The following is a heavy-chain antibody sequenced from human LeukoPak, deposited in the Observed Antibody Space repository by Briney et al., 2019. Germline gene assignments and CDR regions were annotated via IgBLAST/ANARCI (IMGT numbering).Heavy chain of an antibody. J-gene: IGHJ3*01. CDR2: ISGSGGST. CDR3: AKAQETSYAFDV. Sequence: PRGSLRLSCAASGFTFSSYAMRWVRQAPGKGVEWGSGISGSGGSTYYADPVKGRFTISRDNSKNTLYLQMNSLRAEDTAVYHCAKAQETSYAFDVWGQGTMVTVSS. CDR1: GFTFSSYA. V-gene: IGHV3-23*01.